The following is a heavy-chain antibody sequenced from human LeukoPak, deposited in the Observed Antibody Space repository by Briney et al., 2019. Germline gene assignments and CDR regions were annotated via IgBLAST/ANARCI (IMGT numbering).Heavy chain of an antibody. J-gene: IGHJ6*03. Sequence: SETLSLTCTVSGDSINNYYWSWIRQPPGKGLEWIGRIYTSGSTNYNPSLKSRVTMSVDTSKNQFSLKLSSVTAADTAVYYCARGVVVPAALDYYYYYMDVWGKGTTVTVSS. CDR1: GDSINNYY. CDR2: IYTSGST. V-gene: IGHV4-4*07. CDR3: ARGVVVPAALDYYYYYMDV. D-gene: IGHD2-2*01.